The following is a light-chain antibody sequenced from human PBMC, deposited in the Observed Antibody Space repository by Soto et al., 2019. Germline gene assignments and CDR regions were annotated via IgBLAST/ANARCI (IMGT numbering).Light chain of an antibody. V-gene: IGKV1-5*03. CDR3: QHYNSYST. CDR1: QSVSPW. J-gene: IGKJ1*01. Sequence: GDRVTITCRASQSVSPWLAWYQQKPGKAPDLLIYKVSTLESGVPSRFSGSGSGTEFTLTISSLQPDDSATYYCQHYNSYSTFGQGTKVEIK. CDR2: KVS.